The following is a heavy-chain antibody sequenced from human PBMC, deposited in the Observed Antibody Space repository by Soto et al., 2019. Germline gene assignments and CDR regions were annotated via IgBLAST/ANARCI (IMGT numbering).Heavy chain of an antibody. CDR2: VNSDGSST. Sequence: EVQLVESGGGLVQPGESLRLSCAASGFTFSSYWMHWVRQAPGKGLVWVSRVNSDGSSTSYAGSVKGRFTISRENAKNTLYLQMNSLSAQDTAVYYCVRTSLVVAAATREDYWGQGTLVTVSS. V-gene: IGHV3-74*01. D-gene: IGHD2-15*01. J-gene: IGHJ4*02. CDR1: GFTFSSYW. CDR3: VRTSLVVAAATREDY.